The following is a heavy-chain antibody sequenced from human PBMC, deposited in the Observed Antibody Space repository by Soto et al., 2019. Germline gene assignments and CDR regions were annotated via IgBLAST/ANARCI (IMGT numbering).Heavy chain of an antibody. CDR3: ARRGGNSSPIDY. CDR2: FYYGGST. CDR1: GGSTNGSSYY. Sequence: SETLSLTCAVSGGSTNGSSYYWGWIRQSPGKGLQWIGSFYYGGSTHYNPSLKSRVTISVHTSKNQFSLKLNSVTAADTAVYYCARRGGNSSPIDYWGQGTLVTVSS. J-gene: IGHJ4*02. D-gene: IGHD1-26*01. V-gene: IGHV4-39*01.